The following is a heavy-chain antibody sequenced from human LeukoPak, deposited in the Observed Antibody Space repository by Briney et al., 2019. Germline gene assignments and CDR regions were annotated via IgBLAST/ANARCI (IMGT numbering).Heavy chain of an antibody. CDR2: IKQDGSEK. CDR1: GFTFSSYW. D-gene: IGHD6-19*01. J-gene: IGHJ4*02. V-gene: IGHV3-7*01. Sequence: GGSLRLSCAASGFTFSSYWMSWVRQAPGKGLEWVANIKQDGSEKYYVDSVKGRFTISRDNAKNSLYLQMNSLRAEDTAVYYCARGRGAVAGKGVLDYWGQGTLVTVSS. CDR3: ARGRGAVAGKGVLDY.